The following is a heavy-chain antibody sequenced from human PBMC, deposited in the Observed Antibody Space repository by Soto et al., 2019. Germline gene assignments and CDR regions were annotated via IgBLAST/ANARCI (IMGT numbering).Heavy chain of an antibody. D-gene: IGHD6-13*01. CDR3: ARSPIAAASVDC. CDR2: ISIYNGNT. J-gene: IGHJ4*02. Sequence: ASGKVSCKASGGTFSNHGFTWVRQAPGQGLEWMGWISIYNGNTHYAKKFQGRLTLNTETSTSTAHMELRSRTSDDTAIYLWARSPIAAASVDCWCQGTLVPFPS. V-gene: IGHV1-18*04. CDR1: GGTFSNHG.